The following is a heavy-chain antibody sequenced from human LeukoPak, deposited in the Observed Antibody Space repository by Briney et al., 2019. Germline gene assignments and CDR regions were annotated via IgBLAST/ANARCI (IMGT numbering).Heavy chain of an antibody. CDR3: ARTMEGSGTGDY. CDR1: GFTVSSNY. D-gene: IGHD3-10*01. J-gene: IGHJ4*02. CDR2: IYSGGST. Sequence: PGGSLRLSCAASGFTVSSNYMSWVRQAPGKGLEWVSLIYSGGSTYYADSVKGRFTISRDNSKNTLYLQMNSLRAEDTAVYYCARTMEGSGTGDYWGQGTLVIVSS. V-gene: IGHV3-66*01.